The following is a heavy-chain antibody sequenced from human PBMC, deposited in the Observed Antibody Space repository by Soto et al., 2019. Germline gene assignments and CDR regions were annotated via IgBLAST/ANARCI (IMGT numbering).Heavy chain of an antibody. Sequence: GPSVKVSCKASGYTFTSYGINWVRQAPGQGLEWMGWISAYNGNTNYAQKLQGRVTMTTDTSTSTAYMELRSLRSDDTAVYYCARGTCSGGSCYKDYGMDVWGRGTTVTVSS. CDR3: ARGTCSGGSCYKDYGMDV. V-gene: IGHV1-18*04. CDR2: ISAYNGNT. CDR1: GYTFTSYG. D-gene: IGHD2-15*01. J-gene: IGHJ6*02.